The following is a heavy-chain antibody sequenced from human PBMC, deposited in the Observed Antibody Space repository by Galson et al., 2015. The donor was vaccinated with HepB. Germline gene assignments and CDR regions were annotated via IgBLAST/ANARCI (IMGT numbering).Heavy chain of an antibody. D-gene: IGHD3-22*01. CDR3: ARGEGLDYDSSDYQEYFHH. Sequence: SLRLSCAGSGFTFTSNNMYWVRQAPGKGLEWVSYISSSSSTIYYADSVKGRFTISRDNAKNSLYLQMNSLRDEDTAVHYCARGEGLDYDSSDYQEYFHHWGQGTLVTVSS. J-gene: IGHJ1*01. CDR2: ISSSSSTI. CDR1: GFTFTSNN. V-gene: IGHV3-48*02.